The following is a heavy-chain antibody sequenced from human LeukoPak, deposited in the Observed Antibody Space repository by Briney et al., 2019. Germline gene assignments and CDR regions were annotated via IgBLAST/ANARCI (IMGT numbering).Heavy chain of an antibody. D-gene: IGHD1-7*01. CDR2: ISSSSSTI. V-gene: IGHV3-48*04. CDR1: GFTLSSYT. J-gene: IGHJ3*02. CDR3: ARTNYYPDAFDI. Sequence: GGSLRLSCAASGFTLSSYTMHWVRQAPGKGLEWVSYISSSSSTIYYADSVKGRFTISRDNAKNSLYLQMNSLRAEDTAVYYCARTNYYPDAFDIWGQGTMVTVSS.